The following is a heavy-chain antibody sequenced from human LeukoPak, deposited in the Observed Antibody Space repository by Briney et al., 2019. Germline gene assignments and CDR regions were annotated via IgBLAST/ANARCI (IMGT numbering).Heavy chain of an antibody. CDR1: GGSFSDHY. V-gene: IGHV4-34*01. Sequence: SETLSLTCAVYGGSFSDHYWNWIRQPPGKGLEWIGEINHSGTTSYNASLKSRVTISVDTSKNHFSLKLNSMTAADTAVYYCARKASHFSYGLRAIDYWGQGNLVTVSS. CDR2: INHSGTT. J-gene: IGHJ4*02. D-gene: IGHD5-18*01. CDR3: ARKASHFSYGLRAIDY.